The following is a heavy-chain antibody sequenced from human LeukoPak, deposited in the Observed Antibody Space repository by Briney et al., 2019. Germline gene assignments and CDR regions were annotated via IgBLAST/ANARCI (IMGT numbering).Heavy chain of an antibody. CDR1: GFTFSSYG. CDR3: AKESGLGPMIVVVDFDY. CDR2: ISGSGGST. Sequence: GGSLRLSCAASGFTFSSYGMSWVRQAPGKGLEWVSAISGSGGSTYYADSVKGRFTISRDNSKNTLYLQMNSLRAEDTAVYYCAKESGLGPMIVVVDFDYWGQGTLVTVSS. D-gene: IGHD3-22*01. J-gene: IGHJ4*02. V-gene: IGHV3-23*01.